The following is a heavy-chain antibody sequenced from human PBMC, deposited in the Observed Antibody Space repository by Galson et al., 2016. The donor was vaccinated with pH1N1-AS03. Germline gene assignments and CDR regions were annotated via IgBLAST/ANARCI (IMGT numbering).Heavy chain of an antibody. J-gene: IGHJ3*02. CDR3: ALPNSGGNAFEI. Sequence: PALVTPPQTLTLTCSVSGVSVPSSGVGVGWFRQPPGKALEWLALVYWDETRRYSPSLKNRLTITKDSSKNQVALTVTSVDPMDIATYFCALPNSGGNAFEIWGPGTMVTVSS. V-gene: IGHV2-5*02. CDR1: GVSVPSSGVG. CDR2: VYWDETR. D-gene: IGHD2/OR15-2a*01.